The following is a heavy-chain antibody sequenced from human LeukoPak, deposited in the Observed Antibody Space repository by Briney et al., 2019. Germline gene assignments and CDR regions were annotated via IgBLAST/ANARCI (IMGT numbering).Heavy chain of an antibody. J-gene: IGHJ6*02. Sequence: GASVKVSCKASGYTFTSYDINWVRQATGQGLEWMGWMNPNSGNTGYAQKFQGRVTMTRNTSISTAYMELSSLRSEDTAVYYCARGGYGGTYYYYYGMDVWGQGTTVTVSS. V-gene: IGHV1-8*01. D-gene: IGHD4-23*01. CDR1: GYTFTSYD. CDR2: MNPNSGNT. CDR3: ARGGYGGTYYYYYGMDV.